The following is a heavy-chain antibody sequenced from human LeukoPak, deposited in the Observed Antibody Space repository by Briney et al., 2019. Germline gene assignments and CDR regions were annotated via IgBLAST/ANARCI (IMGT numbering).Heavy chain of an antibody. CDR3: ARDRLHYGEYEKTFDY. V-gene: IGHV3-53*01. Sequence: GGSLRLSCAASGFTVSNYYMSWVRQAPGKGLEWVSDIYTDDRTYYADSVKGRFTISRDDSKNMLFLQMDSLRVEDTAVYYCARDRLHYGEYEKTFDYWGQGTLVTVSS. CDR1: GFTVSNYY. J-gene: IGHJ4*02. D-gene: IGHD4-17*01. CDR2: IYTDDRT.